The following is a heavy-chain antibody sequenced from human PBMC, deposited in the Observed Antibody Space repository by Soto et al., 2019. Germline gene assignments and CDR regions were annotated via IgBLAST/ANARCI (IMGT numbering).Heavy chain of an antibody. Sequence: EVQLVESGGGLVQPGGSLRLSCAASGCTFSSYAMHWVRQAQGKGLEYVSAISSNGGSTYYANSVKGRFTICRDNSNNTLDLQMGSLRAENMAVYYSAREPGYDFDYWGQGTLVTVSS. D-gene: IGHD5-18*01. CDR2: ISSNGGST. CDR1: GCTFSSYA. CDR3: AREPGYDFDY. V-gene: IGHV3-64*01. J-gene: IGHJ4*02.